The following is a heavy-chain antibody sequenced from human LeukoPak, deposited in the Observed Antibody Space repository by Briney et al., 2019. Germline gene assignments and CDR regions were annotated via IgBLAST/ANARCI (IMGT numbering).Heavy chain of an antibody. CDR2: INHSGST. CDR3: ARGYVRGYYFDY. CDR1: GGSFSGYY. J-gene: IGHJ4*02. D-gene: IGHD3-10*02. Sequence: WETLSLPCAVYGGSFSGYYWLWIPQPPGKGLEWIGEINHSGSTNYNPSLKSRVTISVDTSKNQFSLKLSSVNAADAAFYYLARGYVRGYYFDYWGQENLVTVSS. V-gene: IGHV4-34*01.